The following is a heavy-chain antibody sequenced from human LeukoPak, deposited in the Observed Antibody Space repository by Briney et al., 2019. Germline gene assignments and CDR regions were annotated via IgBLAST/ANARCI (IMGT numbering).Heavy chain of an antibody. CDR3: ARSGGYSRNWFDP. D-gene: IGHD6-13*01. Sequence: GGSLRLSCAASGFTFSSYWMHWVRQAPGKGLVWVSRINSDGSSTNYADSVKGRFTISRDNAKNSLYLQMNSLRAEDTAVYYCARSGGYSRNWFDPWGQGTLVTVSS. CDR1: GFTFSSYW. J-gene: IGHJ5*02. V-gene: IGHV3-74*01. CDR2: INSDGSST.